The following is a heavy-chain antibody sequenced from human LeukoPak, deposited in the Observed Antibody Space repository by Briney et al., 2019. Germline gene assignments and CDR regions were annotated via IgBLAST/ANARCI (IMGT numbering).Heavy chain of an antibody. CDR1: GFTFSSYA. D-gene: IGHD2-2*01. CDR3: AKGGGIVVVPAAHWFDP. J-gene: IGHJ5*02. CDR2: ISGSGGST. Sequence: GGSLRLSCATSGFTFSSYAMSWVRQAPGKGLEWVSAISGSGGSTYYADSVKGRFTISRDNSKNTLYLQMNSLRAEDKAVYYCAKGGGIVVVPAAHWFDPWGQGTLVTVSS. V-gene: IGHV3-23*01.